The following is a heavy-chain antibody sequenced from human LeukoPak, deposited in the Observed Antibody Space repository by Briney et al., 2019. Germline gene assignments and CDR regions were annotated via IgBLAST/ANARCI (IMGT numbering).Heavy chain of an antibody. CDR1: GFSFSNYN. CDR3: TTGERRFDSSGSYPYYFDF. V-gene: IGHV3-15*01. Sequence: GGSLRLSCAASGFSFSNYNMNWVRQAPGKGLEWVGRVKSKADDGATDYAAPVKGRCTISRDDSKNMLYLQMHSLKIEDTAVYYCTTGERRFDSSGSYPYYFDFWGQGTLVTVSS. D-gene: IGHD3-22*01. CDR2: VKSKADDGAT. J-gene: IGHJ4*02.